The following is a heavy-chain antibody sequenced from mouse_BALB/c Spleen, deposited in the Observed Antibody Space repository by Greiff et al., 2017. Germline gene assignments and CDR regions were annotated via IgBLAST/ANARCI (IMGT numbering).Heavy chain of an antibody. CDR2: ISCYNGAT. CDR1: GYSFTGYY. J-gene: IGHJ4*01. V-gene: IGHV1S34*01. Sequence: LVKTGASVKISCKASGYSFTGYYMHWVKQSHGKSLEWIGYISCYNGATSYNQKFKGKATFTVDTSSSTAYMQFNSLTSEDSAVYYCARRDGNYKGHAMDYWGQGTSVTVSS. D-gene: IGHD2-1*01. CDR3: ARRDGNYKGHAMDY.